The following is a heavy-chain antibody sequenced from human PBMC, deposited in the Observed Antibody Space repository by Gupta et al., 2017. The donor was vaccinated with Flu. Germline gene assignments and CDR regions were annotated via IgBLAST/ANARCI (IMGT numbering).Heavy chain of an antibody. V-gene: IGHV4-31*02. CDR3: ARGKIKDESHDSPHFDH. CDR2: IYYSRST. D-gene: IGHD3-16*01. J-gene: IGHJ4*02. Sequence: PGKGLEWVGSIYYSRSTYCNPSLRSRVNIPGDTPKNECALRVSSVSAADTAVYFCARGKIKDESHDSPHFDHWGQGTLVTGSS.